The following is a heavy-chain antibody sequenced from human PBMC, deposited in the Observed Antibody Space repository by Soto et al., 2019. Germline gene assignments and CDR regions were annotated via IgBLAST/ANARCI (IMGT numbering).Heavy chain of an antibody. V-gene: IGHV3-33*01. D-gene: IGHD2-21*01. J-gene: IGHJ4*02. CDR2: IWNGGNSK. CDR1: GFLLTSYG. CDR3: ARGALFHYCGRSHLDD. Sequence: GGYLRLSCVATGFLLTSYGMHWVRQAPGKGLEWVSGIWNGGNSKYYLDSEKGQFTISRDNSNNNVYLQMDSLRADDTAVLYCARGALFHYCGRSHLDDCGQAT.